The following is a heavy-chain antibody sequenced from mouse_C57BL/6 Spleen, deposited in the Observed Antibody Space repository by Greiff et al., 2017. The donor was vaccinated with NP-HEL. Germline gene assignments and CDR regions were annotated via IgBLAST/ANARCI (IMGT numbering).Heavy chain of an antibody. CDR1: GFTFSSYG. Sequence: EVKVVESGGDLVKPGGSLKLSCAASGFTFSSYGMSWVRQTPDKRLEWVATISSGGSYTYYPDSVKGRFTISRDNAKNTLYLQMSSLKSEDTAMYYCARGTTVVASHYAMDYWGQGTSVTVSS. CDR3: ARGTTVVASHYAMDY. V-gene: IGHV5-6*01. J-gene: IGHJ4*01. D-gene: IGHD1-1*01. CDR2: ISSGGSYT.